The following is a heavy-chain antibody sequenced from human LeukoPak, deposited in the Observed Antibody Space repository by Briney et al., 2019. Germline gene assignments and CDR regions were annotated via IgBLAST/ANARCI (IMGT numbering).Heavy chain of an antibody. V-gene: IGHV4-59*12. J-gene: IGHJ4*02. Sequence: KTSETLSLTCTVSGGSISDYYWSWIRQPPGKELEWIAYISYGGSANYNPSLKSRVTMSLDTSKNQFSLKLSSVTAADTAVYYCAREGRAGYNLGYWGQGTLVTVSS. CDR3: AREGRAGYNLGY. D-gene: IGHD5-24*01. CDR1: GGSISDYY. CDR2: ISYGGSA.